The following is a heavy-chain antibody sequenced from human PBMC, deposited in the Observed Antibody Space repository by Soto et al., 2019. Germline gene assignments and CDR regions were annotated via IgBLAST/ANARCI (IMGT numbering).Heavy chain of an antibody. CDR1: GFDFNTYW. J-gene: IGHJ4*02. Sequence: GGSLTLSCIGSGFDFNTYWSNWVRQAPGKGLEWVASVDPNGNIKHYVYSIKGRFTIARDTARSSLYLQMSYLRAEDEAVYSCLPSGGSSYWGQGILVTVSS. D-gene: IGHD6-25*01. CDR2: VDPNGNIK. V-gene: IGHV3-7*03. CDR3: LPSGGSSY.